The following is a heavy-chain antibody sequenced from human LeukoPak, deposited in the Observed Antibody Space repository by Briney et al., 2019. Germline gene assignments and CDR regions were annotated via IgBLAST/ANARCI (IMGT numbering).Heavy chain of an antibody. D-gene: IGHD3-16*01. CDR3: VDLGHRD. CDR1: GFTFGSSW. V-gene: IGHV3-7*01. CDR2: INDDGSAQ. J-gene: IGHJ4*02. Sequence: PGGSLRLSCVASGFTFGSSWMTWVRQSPGKGLEWVASINDDGSAQYYVDSVKGRFTISRDNAKNSLFLQMTNLRVEDPAVYFCVDLGHRDCGQGTQVTVSS.